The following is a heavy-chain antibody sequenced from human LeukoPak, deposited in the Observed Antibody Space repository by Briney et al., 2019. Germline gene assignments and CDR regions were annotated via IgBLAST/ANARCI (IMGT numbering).Heavy chain of an antibody. J-gene: IGHJ4*02. CDR3: ATVTYYYGSGSYAYFDY. V-gene: IGHV1-24*01. D-gene: IGHD3-10*01. Sequence: ASVKVSCKVSGYTLTELSMHWVRQAPGKGLEWMGGFDPEDGETIYAQKFQGRVTMTEDTSTDTAYMELSSLRSEDTAVYYCATVTYYYGSGSYAYFDYWGQGTLVTVSS. CDR1: GYTLTELS. CDR2: FDPEDGET.